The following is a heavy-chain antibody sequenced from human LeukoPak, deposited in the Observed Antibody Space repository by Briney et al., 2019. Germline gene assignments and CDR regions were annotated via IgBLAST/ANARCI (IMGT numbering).Heavy chain of an antibody. D-gene: IGHD3-9*01. V-gene: IGHV5-51*01. CDR3: ARRTYYDILPPDY. Sequence: GESLKISCKGPGYSFTSYWIAWVRQMPGKGLELMGIIYPGDSDTRYSPSFQGQVTISADRSINTAYLQWSSLKASDTAIYYCARRTYYDILPPDYWGQGTLVTVSS. J-gene: IGHJ4*02. CDR2: IYPGDSDT. CDR1: GYSFTSYW.